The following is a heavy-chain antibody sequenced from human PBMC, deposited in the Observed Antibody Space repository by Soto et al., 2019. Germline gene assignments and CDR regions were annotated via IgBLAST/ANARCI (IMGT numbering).Heavy chain of an antibody. D-gene: IGHD2-15*01. CDR3: ATDQVVVAATSYYYYGMDV. Sequence: SETLSLTCTVSGGSISSYYWSWIRQPPGKGLEWIGYIYYSGSTNYNPSLKSRVTISVDTSKNQFSLKLSSVTAADTAVYYCATDQVVVAATSYYYYGMDVWGQGTTVTVSS. J-gene: IGHJ6*02. CDR2: IYYSGST. CDR1: GGSISSYY. V-gene: IGHV4-59*01.